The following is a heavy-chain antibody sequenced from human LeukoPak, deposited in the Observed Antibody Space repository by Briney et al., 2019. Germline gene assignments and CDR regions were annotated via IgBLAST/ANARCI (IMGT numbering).Heavy chain of an antibody. CDR2: IYHSGST. CDR1: GGSISSGGYA. CDR3: ARGRYYDSSGYYSFAGIDY. Sequence: SETLSLTCAVSGGSISSGGYAWSWIRQPPGKGLEWIGYIYHSGSTYYNPSLKSRVTISVDTSKNQFSLKLSSVTAADTAVYYCARGRYYDSSGYYSFAGIDYWGQGTLVTVSS. D-gene: IGHD3-22*01. V-gene: IGHV4-30-2*01. J-gene: IGHJ4*02.